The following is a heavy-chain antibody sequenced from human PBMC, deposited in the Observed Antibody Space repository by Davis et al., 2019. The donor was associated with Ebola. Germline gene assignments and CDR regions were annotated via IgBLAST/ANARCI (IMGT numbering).Heavy chain of an antibody. CDR1: GFTFSSYA. CDR3: AGQAELLPSVHAFDI. Sequence: PGGSLRLSCAASGFTFSSYAMSWVRQAPGKGLEWVSGISGSGTSTYYAESVKGRFTISRDNSKDTLYLQMNSLRDEDTAVYYCAGQAELLPSVHAFDIWGQGTMVTVSS. CDR2: ISGSGTST. V-gene: IGHV3-23*01. D-gene: IGHD1-26*01. J-gene: IGHJ3*02.